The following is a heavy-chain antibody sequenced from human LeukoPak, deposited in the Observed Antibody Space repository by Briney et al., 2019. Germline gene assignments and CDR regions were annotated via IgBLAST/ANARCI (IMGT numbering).Heavy chain of an antibody. Sequence: GRSLRLSCAASGFTFSSYGMHWVRQAPGKGLEWVAVISYDGSNKYYADPVKGRFTISRDNSKNTLCLQMNSLRAEDTAVYYCAKRGGYSSLDYWGQGTLVTVSS. CDR2: ISYDGSNK. CDR3: AKRGGYSSLDY. D-gene: IGHD5-18*01. CDR1: GFTFSSYG. V-gene: IGHV3-30*18. J-gene: IGHJ4*02.